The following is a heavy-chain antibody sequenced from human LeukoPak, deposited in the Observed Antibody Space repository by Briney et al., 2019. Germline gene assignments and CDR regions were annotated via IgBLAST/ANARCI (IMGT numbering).Heavy chain of an antibody. CDR1: GGSISSYY. Sequence: TASETLSLTCTVSGGSISSYYWSWIRQPAGKGLEWIGRIYTSGSTNYNPSLKSRVTMSVDTSKNQFSLKLSSVTAADTAVYYCARTAPAITQVYFDYWGQGTLVTVSS. D-gene: IGHD2-2*02. CDR3: ARTAPAITQVYFDY. CDR2: IYTSGST. V-gene: IGHV4-4*07. J-gene: IGHJ4*02.